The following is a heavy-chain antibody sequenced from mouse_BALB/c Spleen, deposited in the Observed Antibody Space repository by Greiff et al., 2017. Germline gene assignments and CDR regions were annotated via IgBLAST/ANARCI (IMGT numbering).Heavy chain of an antibody. D-gene: IGHD1-1*01. Sequence: EVKLVESGGGLVQPGGSLKLSCAASGFDFSRYWMSWVRQAPGKGLEWIGEINPDSSTINYTPSLKDKFIISRDNAKNTLYLQMSKVRSEDTALYYCARPGGSSWYFDVWGAGTTVTVSS. J-gene: IGHJ1*01. CDR2: INPDSSTI. CDR1: GFDFSRYW. V-gene: IGHV4-1*02. CDR3: ARPGGSSWYFDV.